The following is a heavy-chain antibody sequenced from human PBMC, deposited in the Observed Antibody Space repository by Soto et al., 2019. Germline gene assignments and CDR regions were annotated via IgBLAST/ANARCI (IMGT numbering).Heavy chain of an antibody. V-gene: IGHV3-9*01. D-gene: IGHD3-22*01. Sequence: EVQLVESGGGLVQPGRSLRLSCAASGFTFHDYAMHWVRQAPGKGLEWASGISWNSGMIGYADSVKGRFTISRDNAKNSLYLQMNSLRAEDTALYHCAKEIVDAVVKGAFDIWGQGTMVTVSS. CDR3: AKEIVDAVVKGAFDI. CDR1: GFTFHDYA. J-gene: IGHJ3*02. CDR2: ISWNSGMI.